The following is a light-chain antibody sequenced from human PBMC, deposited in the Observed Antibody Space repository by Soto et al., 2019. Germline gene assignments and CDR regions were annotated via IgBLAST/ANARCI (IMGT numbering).Light chain of an antibody. CDR2: KAS. CDR1: QRINSY. CDR3: QQYNSYSPWT. Sequence: DIQMTQSPSSLSASVGDRVTISCMTIQRINSYLNWYQQKPVKAPKLLIYKASTLESGVPSRFSGSGSGTDFTLTISSLQPDDFATYYCQQYNSYSPWTFGQGTKVEIK. J-gene: IGKJ1*01. V-gene: IGKV1-5*03.